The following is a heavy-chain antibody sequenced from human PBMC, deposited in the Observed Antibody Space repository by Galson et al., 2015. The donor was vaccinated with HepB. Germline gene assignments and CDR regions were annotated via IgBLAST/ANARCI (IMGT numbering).Heavy chain of an antibody. CDR1: GFTVSSNY. J-gene: IGHJ3*02. V-gene: IGHV3-53*01. CDR3: ARSARPVGSQGGAFDI. D-gene: IGHD1-26*01. Sequence: SLRLSCAASGFTVSSNYMSWVRQAPGKGLEWVSVIYSGGSTYYADSVKGRFTISRDNSKNTLYLQMNSLRAEDTAVYYCARSARPVGSQGGAFDIWGQGTMVTVSS. CDR2: IYSGGST.